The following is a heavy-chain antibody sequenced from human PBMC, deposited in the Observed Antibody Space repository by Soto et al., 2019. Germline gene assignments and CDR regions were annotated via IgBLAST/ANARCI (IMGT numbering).Heavy chain of an antibody. J-gene: IGHJ5*02. Sequence: SETLSLTCTVSGGSISSSSYYWGWIRQPPGKGLEWIGEINHSGSTNYNPSLKSRVTISVDTSKNQFSLKLSSVTAADTAVYYCASGGAIVVPAAKTNWFDPWGQGTLVTVSS. CDR1: GGSISSSSYY. V-gene: IGHV4-39*07. D-gene: IGHD2-2*01. CDR3: ASGGAIVVPAAKTNWFDP. CDR2: INHSGST.